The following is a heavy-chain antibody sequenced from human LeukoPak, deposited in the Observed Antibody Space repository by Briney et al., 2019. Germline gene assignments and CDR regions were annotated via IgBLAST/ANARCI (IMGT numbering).Heavy chain of an antibody. CDR3: ATYTLSQFWSGYYHFDY. V-gene: IGHV1-69*05. CDR2: IIPMFGTS. D-gene: IGHD3-3*01. J-gene: IGHJ4*02. CDR1: GGNFISYA. Sequence: SVKVSCKASGGNFISYAVSWVRQAPGQGLEWMGGIIPMFGTSNYAQKFRGRVTITTDESTTTAYMELSSLSSEDTAVYYCATYTLSQFWSGYYHFDYWGQGTLVSVSS.